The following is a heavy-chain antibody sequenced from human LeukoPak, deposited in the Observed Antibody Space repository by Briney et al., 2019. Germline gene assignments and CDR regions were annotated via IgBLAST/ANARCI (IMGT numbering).Heavy chain of an antibody. CDR3: TRGVWD. Sequence: GESLRLSCAASGFPFSSYAMSWVRQAPGKGLEWVSTISNSDDSTYYADSVRGRFVISRDHSKNTLYLQMNGLRAEDTAVYYCTRGVWDWGQGTLVTVSS. D-gene: IGHD1-26*01. CDR2: ISNSDDST. V-gene: IGHV3-23*01. J-gene: IGHJ4*02. CDR1: GFPFSSYA.